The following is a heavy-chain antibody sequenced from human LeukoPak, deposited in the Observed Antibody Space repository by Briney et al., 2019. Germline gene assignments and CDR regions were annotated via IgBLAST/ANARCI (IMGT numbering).Heavy chain of an antibody. CDR2: IYHSGST. V-gene: IGHV4-59*12. CDR3: ARDRYYYDSSGYYYYFDY. J-gene: IGHJ4*02. CDR1: GASMSTYY. D-gene: IGHD3-22*01. Sequence: SETLSLTCTVSGASMSTYYWSWIRQPPGKGLEWIAYIYHSGSTNYNPSLKSRVTMSGDTSKNQCSLKLSSVSAADTAVYYCARDRYYYDSSGYYYYFDYWGQGTLVTVSS.